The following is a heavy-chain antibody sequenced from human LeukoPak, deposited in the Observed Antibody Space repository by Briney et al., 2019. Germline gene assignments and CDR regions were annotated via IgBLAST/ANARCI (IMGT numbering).Heavy chain of an antibody. CDR2: IDYRGST. J-gene: IGHJ6*02. CDR3: ARVGYCSSTSCHTLDYYGMDV. CDR1: GGSISTYY. Sequence: PSETLSLTCTVSGGSISTYYWSWIRQPPGKGLEWIAYIDYRGSTTYNPSLRSRVTISVDTSRNQISLRLSSVTAADTAVYYCARVGYCSSTSCHTLDYYGMDVWGQGTTVTVSS. D-gene: IGHD2-2*03. V-gene: IGHV4-59*01.